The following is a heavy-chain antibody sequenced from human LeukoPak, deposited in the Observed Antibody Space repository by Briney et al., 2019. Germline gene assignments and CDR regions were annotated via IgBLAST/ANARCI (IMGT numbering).Heavy chain of an antibody. J-gene: IGHJ6*02. Sequence: GASVKVSCKASGYTFTSYAMHWVRQAPGQRLGWMGWINAGNGNTKYSQKFQGRVTITRDTSASTAYMELSSLRSEDTAVYYCAIEWYTAMANYYYYGMDVWGQGTTVTVSS. CDR3: AIEWYTAMANYYYYGMDV. CDR1: GYTFTSYA. D-gene: IGHD5-18*01. V-gene: IGHV1-3*01. CDR2: INAGNGNT.